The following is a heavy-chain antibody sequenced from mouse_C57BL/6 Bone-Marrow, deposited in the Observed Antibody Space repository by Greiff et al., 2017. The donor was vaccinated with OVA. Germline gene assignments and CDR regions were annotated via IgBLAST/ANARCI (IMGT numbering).Heavy chain of an antibody. J-gene: IGHJ4*01. Sequence: EVQLQQSGTVLARPGASVKMSCKTSGYTFTSYWMHWVKQRPGQGLEWIGAIYPGNSDTSYNQKFKGKAKLTAVTSASTAYMELSSLTNEDSAVYYWTLLITTVVATEGAMDYWGQGTSVTVSS. CDR1: GYTFTSYW. CDR2: IYPGNSDT. CDR3: TLLITTVVATEGAMDY. V-gene: IGHV1-5*01. D-gene: IGHD1-1*01.